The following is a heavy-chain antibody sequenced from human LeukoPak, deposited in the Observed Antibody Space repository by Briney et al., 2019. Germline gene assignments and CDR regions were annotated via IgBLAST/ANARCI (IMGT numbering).Heavy chain of an antibody. CDR1: GGTFSSYA. Sequence: SVKVSCKASGGTFSSYAISWVRQAPGQGLEWMGGIIPIFGTANYAQKFQGRVTITTDESTSTAYMELSSLRSEDTAVYYCASSIAAAGRTFDYWGQGTLVTVSS. CDR2: IIPIFGTA. D-gene: IGHD6-13*01. J-gene: IGHJ4*02. V-gene: IGHV1-69*05. CDR3: ASSIAAAGRTFDY.